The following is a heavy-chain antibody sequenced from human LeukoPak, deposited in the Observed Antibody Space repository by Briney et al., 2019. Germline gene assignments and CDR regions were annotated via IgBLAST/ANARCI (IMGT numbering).Heavy chain of an antibody. V-gene: IGHV4-61*02. D-gene: IGHD1/OR15-1a*01. CDR1: GGSISSGGHY. Sequence: PSQTLSLTCTVSGGSISSGGHYWSWIRQPAGKGLEYLGRISSTGSTNYNPSLRSRVTISADTSKNHFSLKLTSVTAADTAVYFCARDRGTMVHPEYWGQGALVTVSS. CDR3: ARDRGTMVHPEY. J-gene: IGHJ4*02. CDR2: ISSTGST.